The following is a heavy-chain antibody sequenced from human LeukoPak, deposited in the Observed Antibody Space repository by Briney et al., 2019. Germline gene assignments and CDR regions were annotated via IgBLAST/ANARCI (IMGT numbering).Heavy chain of an antibody. CDR1: GFTFSNYG. V-gene: IGHV3-30*18. Sequence: GGSLRLSCAASGFTFSNYGMHWVRQAPGKGLEWVAVISYDESDKYYADSVKGRFTISRDNSKNTLYLQMNSLRPEDTAVYYCAKWVVAATNAAYYGMDVWGQGTTVTVSS. J-gene: IGHJ6*02. CDR3: AKWVVAATNAAYYGMDV. CDR2: ISYDESDK. D-gene: IGHD2-15*01.